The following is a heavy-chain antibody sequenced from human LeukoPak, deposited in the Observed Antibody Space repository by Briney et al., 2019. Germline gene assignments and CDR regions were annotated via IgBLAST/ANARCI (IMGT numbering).Heavy chain of an antibody. Sequence: ASVTVSFMASDYTFTNYGINWVRQAPGQGRAWMGWISGYNSNTKYAQDFQGRVTMTTDTSTSTAYTELRSLRSNDTAVYFCARAYYYDTSGFYQFDYWGQGTGVTVSS. CDR1: DYTFTNYG. CDR3: ARAYYYDTSGFYQFDY. J-gene: IGHJ4*02. V-gene: IGHV1-18*01. D-gene: IGHD3-22*01. CDR2: ISGYNSNT.